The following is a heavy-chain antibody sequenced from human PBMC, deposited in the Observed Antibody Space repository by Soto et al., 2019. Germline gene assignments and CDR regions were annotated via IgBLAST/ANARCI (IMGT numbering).Heavy chain of an antibody. Sequence: QVQLVESGGGVVHPGGSLTLSCAASGFNFRSYGMHWVRQAPGKGLEWPAVIWDDGRTTYYADSVKGRFTISRDNPKNTLSLQMNSLRVEDTAMFYCARNSGEYEVFDIWGQGTLVSVSS. CDR1: GFNFRSYG. D-gene: IGHD4-17*01. CDR3: ARNSGEYEVFDI. V-gene: IGHV3-33*01. CDR2: IWDDGRTT. J-gene: IGHJ3*02.